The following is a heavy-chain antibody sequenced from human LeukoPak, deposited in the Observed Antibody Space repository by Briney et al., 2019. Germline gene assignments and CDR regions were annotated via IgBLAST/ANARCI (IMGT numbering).Heavy chain of an antibody. Sequence: SGGSLRLSCAASGFTFSSYAMSWVPQAPGKGLQWVSAISDSGDRTYYADSVKGRFTISRDNSKNTLFLQMSSLRAEHTAVYYCAKGGWLEFWGQGTLVTVSS. CDR3: AKGGWLEF. J-gene: IGHJ4*02. CDR1: GFTFSSYA. CDR2: ISDSGDRT. V-gene: IGHV3-23*01.